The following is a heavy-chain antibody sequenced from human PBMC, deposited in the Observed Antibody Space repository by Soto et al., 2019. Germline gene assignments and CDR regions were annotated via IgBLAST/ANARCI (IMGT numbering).Heavy chain of an antibody. D-gene: IGHD6-19*01. J-gene: IGHJ6*02. CDR2: IYYSGST. CDR3: ARGETYYQWPV. Sequence: NPSETLSLTCTVSGGSISSGGYYWSWIRQHPGKGLEWIGYIYYSGSTYYNPSLKSRVTISVDTSKNQFSLKLSSVTAADTAVYYCARGETYYQWPVWGQGTTVTVSS. CDR1: GGSISSGGYY. V-gene: IGHV4-31*03.